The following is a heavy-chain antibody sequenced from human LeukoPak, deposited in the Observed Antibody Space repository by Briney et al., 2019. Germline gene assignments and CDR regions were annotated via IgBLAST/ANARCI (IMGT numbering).Heavy chain of an antibody. D-gene: IGHD6-13*01. CDR2: INSDGSST. CDR3: ASIAAAGNLRGGFDP. CDR1: GFTFSSYW. V-gene: IGHV3-74*01. Sequence: GGSLRLSCAASGFTFSSYWMHWVRQAPGKGLVWVSRINSDGSSTSYADSVKGRFTISRDNAKNTLYLQMNSLRAEDTAVYYCASIAAAGNLRGGFDPWGQGTLVTVSS. J-gene: IGHJ5*02.